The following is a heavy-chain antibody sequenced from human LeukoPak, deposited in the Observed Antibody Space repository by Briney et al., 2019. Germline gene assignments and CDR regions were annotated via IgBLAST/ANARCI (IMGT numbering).Heavy chain of an antibody. CDR3: ARADIVVVPAAFFDY. CDR2: IYHSGST. CDR1: GYSISSGYY. J-gene: IGHJ4*02. Sequence: PSETLSLTCTVSGYSISSGYYWGWIRQPPGEGLEWIGSIYHSGSTYYNPSLKSRVTISVDTSKNQFSLKLSSVTAADTAVYYCARADIVVVPAAFFDYWGQGTLVTVSS. D-gene: IGHD2-2*01. V-gene: IGHV4-38-2*02.